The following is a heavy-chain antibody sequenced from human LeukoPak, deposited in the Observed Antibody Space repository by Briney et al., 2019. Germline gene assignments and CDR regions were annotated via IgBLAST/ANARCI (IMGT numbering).Heavy chain of an antibody. V-gene: IGHV3-23*01. CDR3: AKAGIGVVGYFDY. CDR1: GFTFSSYA. CDR2: IRGSGGGT. J-gene: IGHJ4*02. Sequence: PGGSLRLSCAAYGFTFSSYAMSWVRQAPGKGLEWVSAIRGSGGGTYYADSVKGRFTISRDNSKNTLYLQMNSLRDEDTALYYCAKAGIGVVGYFDYWGQGTLVTVSS. D-gene: IGHD6-19*01.